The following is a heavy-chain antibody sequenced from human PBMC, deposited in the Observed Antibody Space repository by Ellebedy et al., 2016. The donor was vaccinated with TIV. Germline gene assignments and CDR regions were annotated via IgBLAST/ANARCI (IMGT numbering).Heavy chain of an antibody. D-gene: IGHD6-19*01. CDR1: GFSFEEYA. Sequence: PGGSLRLSCAVSGFSFEEYAMHWVRQVPGKGLEWVSGIGWNSGSIGYADSVKGRFTISRDNAKNSLHLQMNSLRAEDTALYYCVKDRVGQWLATFYFDYWGQGTLVTVSS. CDR3: VKDRVGQWLATFYFDY. CDR2: IGWNSGSI. V-gene: IGHV3-9*01. J-gene: IGHJ4*02.